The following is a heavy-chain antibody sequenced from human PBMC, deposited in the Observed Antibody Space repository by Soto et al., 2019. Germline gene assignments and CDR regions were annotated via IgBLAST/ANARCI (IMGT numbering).Heavy chain of an antibody. CDR2: IYYSGSA. Sequence: QVQLQESGPGLVKPSDTLSLTCAVSGYSITSSNWWGWIRQPPGKGLEWIGNIYYSGSAYYNPSLKSRVTMSVDTSKNQFSLKLTSVTAVDTAVYYCARGDYAKAFDIRGQGTTVTVSS. J-gene: IGHJ3*02. V-gene: IGHV4-28*03. CDR1: GYSITSSNW. CDR3: ARGDYAKAFDI. D-gene: IGHD2-2*01.